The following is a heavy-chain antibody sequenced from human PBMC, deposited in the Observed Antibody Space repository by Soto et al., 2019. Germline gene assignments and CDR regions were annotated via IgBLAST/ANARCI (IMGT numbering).Heavy chain of an antibody. CDR2: INSDGSST. D-gene: IGHD3-22*01. V-gene: IGHV3-74*01. CDR3: AREQVITTGSRGKAFDI. Sequence: GGSLRLSCAASGFTFSSYWMHWVRQAPGKGLVWVSRINSDGSSTSYADSVKGRFTISRDNAKNTLYLQMNSLRAEDTAVYYCAREQVITTGSRGKAFDIWGQGTIVTVSS. J-gene: IGHJ3*02. CDR1: GFTFSSYW.